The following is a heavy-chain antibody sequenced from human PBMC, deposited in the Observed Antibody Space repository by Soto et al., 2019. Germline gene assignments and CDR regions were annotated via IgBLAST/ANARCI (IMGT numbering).Heavy chain of an antibody. CDR2: ISYDGSNT. J-gene: IGHJ4*02. D-gene: IGHD3-10*01. V-gene: IGHV3-30-3*01. CDR3: ARSLSMLREPAHL. Sequence: QVPLEESGGGVVQPGRSLRLSCAASGFTFSAYAMHWVRQAPGKGLEWVAVISYDGSNTYYTDSVKGRFTISRDNXKSTLFLQMNSLRAEDTAVYCCARSLSMLREPAHLWGQGTLVTVSS. CDR1: GFTFSAYA.